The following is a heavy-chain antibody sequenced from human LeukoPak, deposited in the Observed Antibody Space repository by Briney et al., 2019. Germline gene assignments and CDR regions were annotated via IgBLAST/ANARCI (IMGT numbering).Heavy chain of an antibody. V-gene: IGHV4-34*01. CDR2: INHSGST. CDR3: ARGPCIVGATTYTPARGAFDI. CDR1: GGSFSGYY. D-gene: IGHD1-26*01. Sequence: SETLSLTCAVYGGSFSGYYWSWIRQPPGEGLEWIGEINHSGSTNYNPSLKSRVTISVDTSKNQFSLKLSSVTAADTAVYYCARGPCIVGATTYTPARGAFDIRGQGTMVTVSS. J-gene: IGHJ3*02.